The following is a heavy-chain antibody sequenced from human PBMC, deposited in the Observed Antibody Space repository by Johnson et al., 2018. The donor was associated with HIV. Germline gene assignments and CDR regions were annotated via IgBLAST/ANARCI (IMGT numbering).Heavy chain of an antibody. Sequence: QVQLVESGGGVVQPGRSLRLSCAASGFTFSSYPMHWVRQAPGKGLEWVAIISYDGGSKYYADSVKGRFTVSRDNSQNPLYLQINSLRAEDTAVYYCARVARHDGWWFDACDIWGQGTMLTVSS. D-gene: IGHD2-15*01. CDR1: GFTFSSYP. J-gene: IGHJ3*02. CDR3: ARVARHDGWWFDACDI. V-gene: IGHV3-30*04. CDR2: ISYDGGSK.